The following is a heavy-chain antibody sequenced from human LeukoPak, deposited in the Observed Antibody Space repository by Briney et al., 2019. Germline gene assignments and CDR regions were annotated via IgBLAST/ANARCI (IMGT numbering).Heavy chain of an antibody. V-gene: IGHV3-74*01. CDR3: ARTIVPAAPLDY. CDR2: INTDGSST. Sequence: GGTLRLSCAASGFTSSSYSTHWVRQAPGKGLVWVSRINTDGSSTSYADSVKGRFTISRDNAKNTVYLQMNSLRAEDTAVYYCARTIVPAAPLDYWGQGTLVTVSS. J-gene: IGHJ4*02. D-gene: IGHD2-2*01. CDR1: GFTSSSYS.